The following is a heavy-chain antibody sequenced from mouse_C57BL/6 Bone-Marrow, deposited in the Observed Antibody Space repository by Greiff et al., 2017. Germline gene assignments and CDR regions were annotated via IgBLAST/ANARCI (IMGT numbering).Heavy chain of an antibody. CDR3: ATILHYYYGVYYAMDY. J-gene: IGHJ4*01. Sequence: VQLQQSGAELARPGASVTLSCKASGYTFTSYGISWVKQRTGQGLEWIGEIYPRSGNTYYNEKFKGKAKLTADKSSSTAYLELRSLTSEDSAVSFCATILHYYYGVYYAMDYWGQGTSVTVSS. CDR2: IYPRSGNT. CDR1: GYTFTSYG. D-gene: IGHD1-1*01. V-gene: IGHV1-81*01.